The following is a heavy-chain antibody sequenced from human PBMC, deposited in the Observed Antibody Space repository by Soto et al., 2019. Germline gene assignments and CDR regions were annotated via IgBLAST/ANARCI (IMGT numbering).Heavy chain of an antibody. J-gene: IGHJ4*02. CDR2: IYHSGDT. CDR1: GGSISSSNW. D-gene: IGHD3-22*01. CDR3: ARDISSGSLFGY. Sequence: QVQLQESGPGLVRPSGTLSLTCAVFGGSISSSNWWSWVRQPPGKGLEWIGDIYHSGDTNYNPSPDTRATMSIDKSKNQFSSKLNSVTAADTATYDCARDISSGSLFGYWGQGALVTVSS. V-gene: IGHV4-4*02.